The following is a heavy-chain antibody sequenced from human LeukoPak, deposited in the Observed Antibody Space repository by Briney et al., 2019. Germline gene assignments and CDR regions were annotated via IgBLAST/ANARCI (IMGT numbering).Heavy chain of an antibody. V-gene: IGHV3-7*03. CDR2: IKQDGSEK. Sequence: EGSLRLSCAASGFTFSSYWMSWVRQAPGKGLEWVANIKQDGSEKYYVDSVKGRFTISRDNAKNSLYLQMNSLKIEDTAVYYCTRLGGGDAFDIWGPGTMVTVSS. CDR1: GFTFSSYW. J-gene: IGHJ3*02. CDR3: TRLGGGDAFDI.